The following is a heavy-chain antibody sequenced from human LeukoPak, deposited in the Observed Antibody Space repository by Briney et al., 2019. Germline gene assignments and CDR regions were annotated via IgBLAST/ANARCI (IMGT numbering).Heavy chain of an antibody. D-gene: IGHD6-13*01. CDR3: ARGTPQLPEQQLSYNWFDP. CDR1: GGSISSSSYY. J-gene: IGHJ5*02. V-gene: IGHV4-39*07. Sequence: KPSETLSLTCTVSGGSISSSSYYWGWIRQPPGKGLEWIGSIYYSGSTYYNPSLKSRVTISVDTSKNQFSLKLSSVTAADTAVYYCARGTPQLPEQQLSYNWFDPWGQGTLVTVSS. CDR2: IYYSGST.